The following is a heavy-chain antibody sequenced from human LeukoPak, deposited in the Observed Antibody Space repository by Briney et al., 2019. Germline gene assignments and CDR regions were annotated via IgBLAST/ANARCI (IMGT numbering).Heavy chain of an antibody. CDR1: GYTFTGYY. CDR2: INPNSGGT. J-gene: IGHJ4*02. D-gene: IGHD4-23*01. CDR3: ARDSLEWYGGNSVVLDY. Sequence: ASVTVSFTASGYTFTGYYMHCVRQAPGQRLEWMGWINPNSGGTNYAQKFQGRVTMTRETSISTAYMELSRLRSDDTAVYYCARDSLEWYGGNSVVLDYWGQGTLVTVSS. V-gene: IGHV1-2*02.